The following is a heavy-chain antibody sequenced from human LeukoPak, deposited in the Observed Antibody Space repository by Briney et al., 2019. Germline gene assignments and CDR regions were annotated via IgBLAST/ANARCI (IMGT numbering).Heavy chain of an antibody. CDR2: ITSDGAIT. CDR3: AKGMHRGGDN. CDR1: GFTFSNLG. Sequence: GGSLRLSCAASGFTFSNLGMTWVRQAPGKGLEWVSAITSDGAITFYTDSVKGRFTISRDNSKSTLYLQMNSLRAEDTAVYYCAKGMHRGGDNWGQGTLVTVSS. V-gene: IGHV3-23*01. J-gene: IGHJ4*02.